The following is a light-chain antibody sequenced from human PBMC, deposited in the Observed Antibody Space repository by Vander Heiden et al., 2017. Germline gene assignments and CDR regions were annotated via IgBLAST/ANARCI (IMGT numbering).Light chain of an antibody. CDR1: QSVSSSY. CDR2: GAS. Sequence: EIVLTQSPGPLSLSPGERATLSCRASQSVSSSYLAWYQQKPGQAPRLLIYGASSRATGIPDRFSGSGSGTDFTLTISRLEPEDFAVYYCQQYGSSPPGYTCGQGTKLEIK. V-gene: IGKV3-20*01. CDR3: QQYGSSPPGYT. J-gene: IGKJ2*01.